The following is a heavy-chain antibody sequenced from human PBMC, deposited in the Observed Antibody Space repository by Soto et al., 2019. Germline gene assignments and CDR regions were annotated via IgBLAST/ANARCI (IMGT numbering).Heavy chain of an antibody. CDR2: IGGSST. D-gene: IGHD3-10*01. Sequence: EVQLLESGGGLVQPGGSLRLSCAASGFTFSSYVMSWVRQAPGKGLEWVSGIGGSSTYYADSVKGRFTISRDNTKNRLYLQMNRLRYEYTAIYYGGKGSGEYWGQGALVTVSS. CDR1: GFTFSSYV. J-gene: IGHJ4*02. V-gene: IGHV3-23*01. CDR3: GKGSGEY.